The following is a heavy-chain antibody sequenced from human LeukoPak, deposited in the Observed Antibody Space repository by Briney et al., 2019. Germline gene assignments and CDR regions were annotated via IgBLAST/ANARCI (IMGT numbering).Heavy chain of an antibody. D-gene: IGHD3-10*01. CDR3: AKPTLGDVIDAFDI. Sequence: GGSLRLSCAASGFTFSRYGMSWVRQAPGKGLEWVSCISGSGGSTYYADSVKGRFTISRDKSKNTLYLQMNSLRAEDTAVYYCAKPTLGDVIDAFDIWGQGTMVTVSS. CDR2: ISGSGGST. CDR1: GFTFSRYG. V-gene: IGHV3-23*01. J-gene: IGHJ3*02.